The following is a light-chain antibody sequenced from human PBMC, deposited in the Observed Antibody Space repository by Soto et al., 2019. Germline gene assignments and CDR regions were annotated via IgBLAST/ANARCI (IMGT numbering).Light chain of an antibody. CDR1: QSVSDNY. CDR3: QQYDKSPFT. J-gene: IGKJ3*01. V-gene: IGKV3-20*01. CDR2: GGS. Sequence: EVVLTQSPGTLSLSPGERATLSCRASQSVSDNYLVWYQQKPGQAPSLLSSGGSSRASGVPDRFSASGSAADFNLIIRSLEPGDSAVYYCQQYDKSPFTVGPGTKVD.